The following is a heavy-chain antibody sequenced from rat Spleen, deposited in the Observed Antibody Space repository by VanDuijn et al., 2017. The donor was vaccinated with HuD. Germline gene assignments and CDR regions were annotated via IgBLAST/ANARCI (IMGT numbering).Heavy chain of an antibody. CDR2: ISYDGGST. CDR1: GFTFSDYA. V-gene: IGHV5-17*01. D-gene: IGHD1-2*01. Sequence: EVQLVESGGGLVQPGRSLKLSCAASGFTFSDYAMAWVRQAPKRGLEWVASISYDGGSTYYRDSVKGRFTISRDNAENTVYLQMNSLRSEDTATYYCGKDMNYYSTYPFYVMGAWGQGASVTVSS. J-gene: IGHJ4*01. CDR3: GKDMNYYSTYPFYVMGA.